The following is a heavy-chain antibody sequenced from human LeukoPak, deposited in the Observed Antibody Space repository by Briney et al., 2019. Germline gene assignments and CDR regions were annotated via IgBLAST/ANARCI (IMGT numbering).Heavy chain of an antibody. J-gene: IGHJ2*01. V-gene: IGHV4-39*01. CDR1: GGSISSSSYY. CDR2: IYYSGST. CDR3: ARRVVPGGHIPGYFDL. D-gene: IGHD3-3*01. Sequence: SETLSLTCTVSGGSISSSSYYWGWIRQPPGKGLEWIGSIYYSGSTYYNPSLKSRVTISVATSKNQFSLKLSSVTAADTAVYYCARRVVPGGHIPGYFDLWGRGTLVTVSS.